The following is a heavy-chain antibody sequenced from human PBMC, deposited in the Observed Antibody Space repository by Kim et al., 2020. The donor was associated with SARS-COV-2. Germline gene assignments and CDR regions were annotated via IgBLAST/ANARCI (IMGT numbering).Heavy chain of an antibody. CDR1: GFTFSSYG. Sequence: GGSLRLSCAASGFTFSSYGMHWVRQATGKGLEWVAVISYDGSNKYYADSVKGRFTISRDNSKNTLYLQMNSLRAEDTAVYYCAKDLRSVYYYYYGMDVWGQGTTVTVSS. D-gene: IGHD1-26*01. V-gene: IGHV3-30*18. J-gene: IGHJ6*02. CDR3: AKDLRSVYYYYYGMDV. CDR2: ISYDGSNK.